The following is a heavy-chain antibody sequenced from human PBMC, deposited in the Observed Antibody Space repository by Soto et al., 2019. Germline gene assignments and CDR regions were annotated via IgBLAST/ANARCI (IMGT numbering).Heavy chain of an antibody. J-gene: IGHJ6*02. CDR2: ISSGGSTI. Sequence: EVQLVESGGGLIQPGGSLRLSCAASGFTFSSYGVNWVRQAPGQGLAWVSYISSGGSTIYYAGSVKGRFTISRANAKNSLYLQMNSLRAEDTAVYYCARGAREYYGMDVWGQGTTVTVSS. CDR1: GFTFSSYG. CDR3: ARGAREYYGMDV. V-gene: IGHV3-48*03.